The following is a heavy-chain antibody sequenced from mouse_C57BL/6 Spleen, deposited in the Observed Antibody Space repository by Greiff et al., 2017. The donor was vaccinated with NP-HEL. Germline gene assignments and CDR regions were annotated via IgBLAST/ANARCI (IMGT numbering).Heavy chain of an antibody. V-gene: IGHV1-26*01. J-gene: IGHJ3*01. Sequence: EVQLQQSGPELVKPGASVKISCKASGYTFTDYYMNWVKQSHGKSLEWIGDINPNNGGTSYNQKFKGKATLTVDKSSSTAYMELRSLTSEDSAVYYCEGLWLRRGFAYWGQGTLVTVSA. CDR2: INPNNGGT. D-gene: IGHD2-2*01. CDR1: GYTFTDYY. CDR3: EGLWLRRGFAY.